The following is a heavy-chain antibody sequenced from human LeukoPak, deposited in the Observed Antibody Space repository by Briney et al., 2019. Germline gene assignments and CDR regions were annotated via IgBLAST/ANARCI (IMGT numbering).Heavy chain of an antibody. Sequence: GASVKVSCKASGYTFTGYYMHWVRQAPGQGLEWMGWINPNSGGTNYAQKFQGRVTMTRDTSISTAYMALSRLRSDDTAVYYCARSRAVVPAAGIHYYYYYGMDVWGQGTTVTVSS. CDR3: ARSRAVVPAAGIHYYYYYGMDV. D-gene: IGHD2-2*01. CDR2: INPNSGGT. CDR1: GYTFTGYY. J-gene: IGHJ6*02. V-gene: IGHV1-2*02.